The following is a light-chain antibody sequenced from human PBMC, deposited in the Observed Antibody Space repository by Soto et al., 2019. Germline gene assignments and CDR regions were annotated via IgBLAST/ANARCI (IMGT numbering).Light chain of an antibody. CDR1: QSISNL. J-gene: IGKJ1*01. CDR2: DAS. CDR3: QQYNTYSWT. V-gene: IGKV1-5*01. Sequence: DIQMTQSPSTLSVSVGERVTISCRANQSISNLLAWYQQKPGKAPKLLIYDASTLESGVPSRFRGSGSGTEFTLTISSLQADDYATYYCQQYNTYSWTFGQGTKVEIK.